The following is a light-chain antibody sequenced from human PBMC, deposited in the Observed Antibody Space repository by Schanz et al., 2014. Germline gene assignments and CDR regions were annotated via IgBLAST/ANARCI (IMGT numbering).Light chain of an antibody. V-gene: IGKV1-33*01. CDR2: DAS. CDR1: QDISNY. J-gene: IGKJ3*01. CDR3: QQYDNLLCT. Sequence: DIQMTPSPSSLSASVGDRVTITCQASQDISNYLNWYQQKPGKAPKLLIYDASNLETGVPSRFSGSGSGTDFTFTISSLQPEDIATYYCQQYDNLLCTFGPGTKVDIK.